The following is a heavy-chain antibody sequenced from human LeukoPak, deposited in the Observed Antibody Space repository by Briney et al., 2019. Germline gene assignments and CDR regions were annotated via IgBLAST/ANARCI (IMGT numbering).Heavy chain of an antibody. CDR1: GFTFTKYW. D-gene: IGHD7-27*01. J-gene: IGHJ4*02. CDR3: ARGGGTGEFDY. V-gene: IGHV3-7*01. CDR2: IKQDGSDK. Sequence: PGGSLRLSCAASGFTFTKYWMTWVRQAPGKGLEWVGNIKQDGSDKNYMDSVKGRFTISRDNTKNSVYLQMSSLRAEDTAVYYCARGGGTGEFDYWGQGTLVTVSS.